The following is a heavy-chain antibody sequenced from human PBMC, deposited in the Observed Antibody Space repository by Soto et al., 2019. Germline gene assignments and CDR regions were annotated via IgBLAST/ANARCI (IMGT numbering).Heavy chain of an antibody. D-gene: IGHD6-6*01. CDR3: ARDPVAARRYYYGMDV. CDR1: GYTFTSYA. V-gene: IGHV1-3*01. CDR2: INAGNGNT. Sequence: ASVKVSCKASGYTFTSYAMHWVRQAPGQRPEWMGWINAGNGNTKYSQKFQGRVTITRDTSASTAYMELSSLRSEDTAVYYCARDPVAARRYYYGMDVWGQRTTVTVSS. J-gene: IGHJ6*02.